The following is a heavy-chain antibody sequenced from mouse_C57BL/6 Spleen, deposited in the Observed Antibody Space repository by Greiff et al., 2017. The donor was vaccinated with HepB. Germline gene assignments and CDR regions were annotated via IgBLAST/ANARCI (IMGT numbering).Heavy chain of an antibody. CDR3: ARRATVVAHWYFDV. D-gene: IGHD1-1*01. J-gene: IGHJ1*03. V-gene: IGHV1-53*01. CDR2: INPSNGGT. CDR1: GYTFTSYW. Sequence: QVQLKQPGTELVKPGASVKLSCKASGYTFTSYWMHWVKQRPGQGLEWIGNINPSNGGTNYNEKFKSKATLTVDKSSSTAYMQLSSLTSEDSAVYYCARRATVVAHWYFDVWGTGTTVTVSS.